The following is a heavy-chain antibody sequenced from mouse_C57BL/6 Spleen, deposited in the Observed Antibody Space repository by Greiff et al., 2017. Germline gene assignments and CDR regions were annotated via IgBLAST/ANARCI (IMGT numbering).Heavy chain of an antibody. CDR1: GYAFTNSL. V-gene: IGHV1-54*01. J-gene: IGHJ1*03. Sequence: VKLMESGAELVRPGTSVKVSCKASGYAFTNSLIEWVKQRPGQGLEWIGVINPGSGGTNYNEKFKGKATLTADKSSSTAYMQLSSLTSEDSAVYFCARPPSPYWYFDVWGTGTTVTVSS. CDR3: ARPPSPYWYFDV. CDR2: INPGSGGT.